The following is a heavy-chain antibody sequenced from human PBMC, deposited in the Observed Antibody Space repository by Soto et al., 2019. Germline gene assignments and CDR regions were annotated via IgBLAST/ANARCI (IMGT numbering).Heavy chain of an antibody. CDR1: GYTFTGYY. J-gene: IGHJ6*02. Sequence: ASVKVSCKASGYTFTGYYMHWVRQAPGQGREWMGWINPNSGGTNYAQKFQGRVTMTRDTSISTAYMELSRLRPDDTAVYYCARDRVVLYGMGVWGQGTTVTVSS. D-gene: IGHD3-3*01. V-gene: IGHV1-2*02. CDR3: ARDRVVLYGMGV. CDR2: INPNSGGT.